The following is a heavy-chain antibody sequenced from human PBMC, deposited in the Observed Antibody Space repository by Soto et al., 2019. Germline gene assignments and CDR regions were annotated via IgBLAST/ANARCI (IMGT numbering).Heavy chain of an antibody. D-gene: IGHD1-26*01. Sequence: EVRLVESEGTLVQPGRSLRLSCEGSGFMLGEYAMHWVRQAPGKGLEWVSGISWSSSSTAYADSVKGRFTISRDDARNSLYLQMNTLRPEDTAFYYCVRANKRSLSGSFGGNNPYYFAHWGQGALVSVSS. CDR3: VRANKRSLSGSFGGNNPYYFAH. J-gene: IGHJ4*02. CDR2: ISWSSSST. V-gene: IGHV3-9*01. CDR1: GFMLGEYA.